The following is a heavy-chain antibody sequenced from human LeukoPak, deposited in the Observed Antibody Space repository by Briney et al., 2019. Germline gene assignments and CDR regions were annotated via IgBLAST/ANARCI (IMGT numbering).Heavy chain of an antibody. V-gene: IGHV3-23*01. CDR2: IGSDSKT. D-gene: IGHD3-22*01. CDR3: ARARLYYYDSSGYYLEGFDY. J-gene: IGHJ4*02. Sequence: GGSLRLSCAASGFTFSGFAMTWVRQAPGKGLEWVSSIGSDSKTHYSESVKGRFAISRDNAKNTLYLQMNSLRAEDTAVYYCARARLYYYDSSGYYLEGFDYWGQGTLVTVSS. CDR1: GFTFSGFA.